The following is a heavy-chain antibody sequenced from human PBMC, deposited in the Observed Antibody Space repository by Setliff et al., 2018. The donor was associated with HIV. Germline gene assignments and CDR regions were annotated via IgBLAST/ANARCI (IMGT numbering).Heavy chain of an antibody. V-gene: IGHV3-74*01. D-gene: IGHD6-6*01. J-gene: IGHJ6*02. Sequence: GGSLRLSCTASGVTFSSYWMHWVRQVPGKGLLWVSLINGDGDTTYYADSVKGRFTISRDNSKNTLYLQMNSLRAEDTAVYYCAKDRSDLAANLDYYYYFGFDVWGQGTTVTVSS. CDR1: GVTFSSYW. CDR2: INGDGDTT. CDR3: AKDRSDLAANLDYYYYFGFDV.